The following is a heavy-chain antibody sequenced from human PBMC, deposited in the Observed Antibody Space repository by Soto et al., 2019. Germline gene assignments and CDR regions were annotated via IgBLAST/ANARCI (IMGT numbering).Heavy chain of an antibody. Sequence: PGGSLRLSCAASGFTFSSYGMHWVRQAPGKGLEWVAVISYDGSNKYYADSVKGRFTISRDNSKNTLYLQMNSLRAEDTAVYYCAKDHYYYGSGSLDYWGQGTLVTVSS. V-gene: IGHV3-30*18. CDR1: GFTFSSYG. J-gene: IGHJ4*02. CDR3: AKDHYYYGSGSLDY. D-gene: IGHD3-10*01. CDR2: ISYDGSNK.